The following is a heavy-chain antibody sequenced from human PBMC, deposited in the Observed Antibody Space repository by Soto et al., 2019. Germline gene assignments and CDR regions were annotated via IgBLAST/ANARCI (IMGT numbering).Heavy chain of an antibody. CDR1: GFTFSSYW. J-gene: IGHJ4*02. D-gene: IGHD3-10*01. CDR3: ARDKVPFYGPGSFAY. V-gene: IGHV3-74*01. Sequence: EVRLVESGGGLVQPGGSLRLSCAASGFTFSSYWMHWVRQAPGKGLVWVSRITSDGSDTTYADSVKGRFTISRDNAKNTLLLQLNSLRAEDTAVYYCARDKVPFYGPGSFAYWGQGTLVTVSS. CDR2: ITSDGSDT.